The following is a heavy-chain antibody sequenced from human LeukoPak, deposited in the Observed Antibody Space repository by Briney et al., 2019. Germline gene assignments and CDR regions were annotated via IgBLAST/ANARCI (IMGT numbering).Heavy chain of an antibody. Sequence: PSETLSLTCTVSGGSISSSSYYWGWIRQPPGKGLEWIGSIYYSGSTYYNPSLKSRVTISVDTSKNQFSLKLSSVTAADTAVYYCANNLEYSSSSGVFDYWGQGTLVTVSS. CDR3: ANNLEYSSSSGVFDY. CDR1: GGSISSSSYY. V-gene: IGHV4-39*07. D-gene: IGHD6-6*01. CDR2: IYYSGST. J-gene: IGHJ4*02.